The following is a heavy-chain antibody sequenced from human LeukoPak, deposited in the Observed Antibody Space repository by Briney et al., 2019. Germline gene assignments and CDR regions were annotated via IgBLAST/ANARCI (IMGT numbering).Heavy chain of an antibody. CDR3: AHRPTGYYYYMDV. CDR2: IDWDANT. J-gene: IGHJ6*03. D-gene: IGHD1-14*01. CDR1: GLSLSTSGLC. V-gene: IGHV2-70*11. Sequence: SGRTLRYPTQTLAMTCTFSGLSLSTSGLCMSWIRQPPGKALDWLPRIDWDANTYYSTSLKTRLTPSKDTSKIQGGLTKTNIDAVDTATYYCAHRPTGYYYYMDVWGKGTTVTVSS.